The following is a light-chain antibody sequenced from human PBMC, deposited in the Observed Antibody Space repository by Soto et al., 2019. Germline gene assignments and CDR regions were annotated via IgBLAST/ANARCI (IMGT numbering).Light chain of an antibody. V-gene: IGLV2-14*01. CDR2: DVS. J-gene: IGLJ2*01. CDR3: SSYTSSSTLVV. CDR1: ISDVGGYNY. Sequence: QSALTQPASVSGSPGQSITISCTGTISDVGGYNYVSWYQQHPGKAPKLMIYDVSNRPSWVSNRFSGSKSGNTACLTISGLQAEDEADYYCSSYTSSSTLVVVGGGTKLTVL.